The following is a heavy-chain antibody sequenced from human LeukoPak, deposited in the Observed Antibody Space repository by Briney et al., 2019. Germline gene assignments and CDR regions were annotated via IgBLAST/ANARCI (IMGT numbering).Heavy chain of an antibody. CDR2: TRNKANSYIT. J-gene: IGHJ4*02. D-gene: IGHD1-26*01. CDR1: GFTFSDHF. Sequence: GGSLRLSCAASGFTFSDHFLDWVRQAPGKGLEWVGRTRNKANSYITEYAASVKGRFTTSRDDSKNSLYLQMSSLKTDDTAMYYCASIRGTFGYWGQGTLVTVSS. CDR3: ASIRGTFGY. V-gene: IGHV3-72*01.